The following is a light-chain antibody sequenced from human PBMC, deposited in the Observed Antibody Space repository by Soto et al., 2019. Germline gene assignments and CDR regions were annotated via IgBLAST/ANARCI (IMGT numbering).Light chain of an antibody. CDR1: YITNNV. CDR3: QVWDSSSDLGI. J-gene: IGLJ1*01. V-gene: IGLV3-21*04. Sequence: SSELTQPPSVSVAPGKTASITCGGNYITNNVVNWYQQKPGRAPVLLIYYDNDRPSGIPERFSGSNSGNTATLTISRVEVGDEADYYCQVWDSSSDLGIFGTGTKVTVL. CDR2: YDN.